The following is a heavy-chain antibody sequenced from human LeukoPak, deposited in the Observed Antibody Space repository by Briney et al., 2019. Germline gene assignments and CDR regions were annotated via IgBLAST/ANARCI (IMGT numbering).Heavy chain of an antibody. CDR3: RRGIVVVPGQTDY. CDR1: GFTFSNAW. Sequence: GGSLRLSCAASGFTFSNAWMSWVRQAPGKGLEWVSRIKSKTDGGTTDYAAPVKGRFTISRDDSKNTLYLQMNSLKTEDTAVYYCRRGIVVVPGQTDYWGQGTLVTVSS. J-gene: IGHJ4*02. V-gene: IGHV3-15*01. CDR2: IKSKTDGGTT. D-gene: IGHD2-2*01.